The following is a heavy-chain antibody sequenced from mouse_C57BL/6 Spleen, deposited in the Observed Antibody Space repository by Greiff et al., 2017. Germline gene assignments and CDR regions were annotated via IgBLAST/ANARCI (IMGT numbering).Heavy chain of an antibody. Sequence: QVQLQQPGAVLVKPGASVKMSCKASGYTFTSYWITWVKQRPGQGLEWIGDIYPGSGSTNYNEKFKSKDTLTVDTSSSTAYMQLSSLTSEDSAVYDCARKDYYGSSYCDYWGQGTTLTVSS. CDR1: GYTFTSYW. D-gene: IGHD1-1*01. CDR2: IYPGSGST. V-gene: IGHV1-55*01. CDR3: ARKDYYGSSYCDY. J-gene: IGHJ2*01.